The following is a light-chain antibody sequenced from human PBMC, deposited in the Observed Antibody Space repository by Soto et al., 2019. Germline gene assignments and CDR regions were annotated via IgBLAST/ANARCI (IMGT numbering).Light chain of an antibody. V-gene: IGLV2-14*01. CDR2: EVS. Sequence: QSALTQPASVSGSPGQSNTISCTGTSSDVGSYNFVSWYQQLPGKAPKLMIYEVSNRPSGVSNRFSGSKSGNTASLTISGLQAEDEADYYCSSYTTSSNYVFGSGTKVTVL. CDR1: SSDVGSYNF. CDR3: SSYTTSSNYV. J-gene: IGLJ1*01.